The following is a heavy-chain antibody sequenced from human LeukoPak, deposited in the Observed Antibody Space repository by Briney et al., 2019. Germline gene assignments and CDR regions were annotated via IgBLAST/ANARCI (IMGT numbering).Heavy chain of an antibody. Sequence: KPSETPSLTCTVSGGSISTYYWSWIRQPAGKGLEWIGRIHISGNTDYNPSLESRVTMSVHTSKNQFSLKLTSVTAADTAVYYCAREGSMTARPFVSIDYWGQGTLVTVSS. CDR1: GGSISTYY. CDR3: AREGSMTARPFVSIDY. V-gene: IGHV4-4*07. D-gene: IGHD6-6*01. CDR2: IHISGNT. J-gene: IGHJ4*02.